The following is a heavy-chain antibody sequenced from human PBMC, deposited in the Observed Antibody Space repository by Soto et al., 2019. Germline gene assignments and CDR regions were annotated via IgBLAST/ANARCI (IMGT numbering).Heavy chain of an antibody. CDR2: MIPIFGTA. D-gene: IGHD4-17*01. V-gene: IGHV1-69*12. J-gene: IGHJ4*02. Sequence: QVQLVQSGAEVKKPGSSVKVSCKASGGTFSSYAIRWVRQAPGQGLEWMGGMIPIFGTANYAQMLKGRVTITADESTSSAYRVLSSLRFEDTAVYYCARVHAYGDYTGQGGDYWGQGTLATVSS. CDR1: GGTFSSYA. CDR3: ARVHAYGDYTGQGGDY.